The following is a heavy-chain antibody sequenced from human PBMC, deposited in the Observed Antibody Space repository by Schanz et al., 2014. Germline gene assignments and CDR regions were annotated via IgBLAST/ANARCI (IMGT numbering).Heavy chain of an antibody. CDR1: GFIFSAYT. D-gene: IGHD2-15*01. Sequence: EVQLVESGGGLVKPGESLRLSCAASGFIFSAYTMNWVRQAPGKGLEWVSSISSGGRNISYADSVKGRFTISRDNSRNTVYLQMSSLRAEDTAVYYCVKDDRGDVVVVAANYWGQGAQVIVSS. J-gene: IGHJ4*02. V-gene: IGHV3-21*04. CDR2: ISSGGRNI. CDR3: VKDDRGDVVVVAANY.